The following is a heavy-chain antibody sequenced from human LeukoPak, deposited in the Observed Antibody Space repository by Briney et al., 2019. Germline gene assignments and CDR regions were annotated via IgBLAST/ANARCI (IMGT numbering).Heavy chain of an antibody. Sequence: GGSLRLSCAASGFTFSSYGMHWVRQAPGKGLEWVAVIWYDGSNKYYADSVKGRFTISRDNSKNTLYLQVNSLRAEDTAVYYCARDLYDFWSGYYPPGCWGQGTLVTVSS. V-gene: IGHV3-33*01. CDR2: IWYDGSNK. CDR1: GFTFSSYG. CDR3: ARDLYDFWSGYYPPGC. D-gene: IGHD3-3*01. J-gene: IGHJ4*02.